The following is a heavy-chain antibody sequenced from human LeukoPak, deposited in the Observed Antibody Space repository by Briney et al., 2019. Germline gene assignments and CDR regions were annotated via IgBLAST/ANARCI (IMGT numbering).Heavy chain of an antibody. Sequence: PGGSLRLSCAASGFTFSSYWMSWVRQAPGKGREWVANIKQDGSEKYYVDSVKGRFTISRDNAKNSLYLQMNSLRAEDTAVYYCASGGDYGDYYYYYMDVWGKGTTVTVSS. J-gene: IGHJ6*03. D-gene: IGHD2-21*02. V-gene: IGHV3-7*01. CDR2: IKQDGSEK. CDR3: ASGGDYGDYYYYYMDV. CDR1: GFTFSSYW.